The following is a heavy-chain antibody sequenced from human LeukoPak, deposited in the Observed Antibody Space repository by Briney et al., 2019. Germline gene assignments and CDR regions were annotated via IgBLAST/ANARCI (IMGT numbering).Heavy chain of an antibody. V-gene: IGHV3-21*01. D-gene: IGHD6-13*01. CDR1: GFTFSSYA. J-gene: IGHJ5*02. CDR2: IDPSGVDT. CDR3: ARDIAAAAPGWFDP. Sequence: GGSLRLSCAVSGFTFSSYAMSWVRQAPGKGLDWVSAIDPSGVDTFYADSVKGRFTISRDNAKNSLYLQMNSLRAEDTAVYYCARDIAAAAPGWFDPWGQGTLVTVSS.